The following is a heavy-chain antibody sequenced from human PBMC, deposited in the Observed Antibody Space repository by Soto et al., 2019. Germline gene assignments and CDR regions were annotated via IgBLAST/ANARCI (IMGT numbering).Heavy chain of an antibody. V-gene: IGHV3-30-3*01. CDR3: ARDQERCTNGVCQAYYYYYGMDV. D-gene: IGHD2-8*01. CDR1: GFTFSSYA. J-gene: IGHJ6*02. Sequence: GGSLRLSCAASGFTFSSYAMHWVRQAPGKGLEWVAVISYDGSNKYYADSVKGRFTISRDNSKNTLYLQMNSLRAEDTAVYYCARDQERCTNGVCQAYYYYYGMDVWGQGTTVTVSS. CDR2: ISYDGSNK.